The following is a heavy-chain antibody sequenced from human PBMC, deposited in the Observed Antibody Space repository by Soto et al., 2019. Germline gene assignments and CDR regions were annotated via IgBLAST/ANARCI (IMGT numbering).Heavy chain of an antibody. CDR3: ARGIFLATAAAYFDY. J-gene: IGHJ4*02. Sequence: QVQLLESGPGLVKPSQTLSLTCSVSGGSINRAGYYWTWLRQLPGKGLEWLGYIYYSGTTYSNPSLKSRITISMGTSENPFSLKVSSVTAADTAVYYCARGIFLATAAAYFDYWGQGTLVTVSS. CDR2: IYYSGTT. D-gene: IGHD6-13*01. V-gene: IGHV4-31*03. CDR1: GGSINRAGYY.